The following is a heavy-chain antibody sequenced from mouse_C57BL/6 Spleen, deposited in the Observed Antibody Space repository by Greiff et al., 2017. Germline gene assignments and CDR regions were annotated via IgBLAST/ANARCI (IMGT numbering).Heavy chain of an antibody. Sequence: VKLQESGPELVKPGASVKISCKASGYAFSSSWMNWVKQRPGKGLEWIGRIYPGDGDTNYNGKFKGKATLTADKSSSTAYMQLSSLTSEDSAVYFCARRGSNSYAMDYWGQGTSVTVSS. CDR3: ARRGSNSYAMDY. D-gene: IGHD2-5*01. J-gene: IGHJ4*01. CDR1: GYAFSSSW. CDR2: IYPGDGDT. V-gene: IGHV1-82*01.